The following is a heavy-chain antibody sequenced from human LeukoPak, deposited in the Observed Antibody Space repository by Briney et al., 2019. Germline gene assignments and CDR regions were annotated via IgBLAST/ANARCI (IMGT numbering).Heavy chain of an antibody. J-gene: IGHJ4*02. CDR2: ISSSSSYI. CDR1: GFTFSSYS. D-gene: IGHD2-2*01. V-gene: IGHV3-21*01. Sequence: GGSLRLSCAASGFTFSSYSMNWVRQAPGKGLEWVSSISSSSSYIYYADSVKGRFTISRDNAKNSLYLQMNSLRAEDTAVYYCARWEGYCSSTSCFPFDYWGQGTLVTVSS. CDR3: ARWEGYCSSTSCFPFDY.